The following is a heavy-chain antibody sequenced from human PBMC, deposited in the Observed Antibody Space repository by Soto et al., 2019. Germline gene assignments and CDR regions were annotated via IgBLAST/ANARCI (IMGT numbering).Heavy chain of an antibody. D-gene: IGHD5-12*01. V-gene: IGHV1-18*01. Sequence: QVQLVQSGAEVKKPGASVKVSCVASGYSFSSYGISWVRQAPGQGLEWVGGISAYNGNTNYAQRVQGRVTRTTETSTTTAYVELRSRRSDDTAAYYWARGETNNGYDYAAEDNWGQGTLISVSS. J-gene: IGHJ4*02. CDR1: GYSFSSYG. CDR3: ARGETNNGYDYAAEDN. CDR2: ISAYNGNT.